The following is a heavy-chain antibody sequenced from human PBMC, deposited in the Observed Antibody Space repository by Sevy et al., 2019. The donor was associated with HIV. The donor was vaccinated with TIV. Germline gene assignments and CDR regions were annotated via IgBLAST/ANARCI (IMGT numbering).Heavy chain of an antibody. Sequence: GGSLRLSCAGYGFSFSGSDMHWVRQPTGKGLEWISSMGTLGDTFYADSVKGRFTISRDNAKSSLYLEMSSLRAGDTALYYCVRGLQTHCDRTAGPLDHWGQGTLVTVSS. D-gene: IGHD2-21*01. V-gene: IGHV3-13*01. CDR1: GFSFSGSD. J-gene: IGHJ5*02. CDR2: MGTLGDT. CDR3: VRGLQTHCDRTAGPLDH.